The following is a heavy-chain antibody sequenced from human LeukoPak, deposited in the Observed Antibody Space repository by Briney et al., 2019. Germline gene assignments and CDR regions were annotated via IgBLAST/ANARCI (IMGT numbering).Heavy chain of an antibody. CDR2: IYSGGST. Sequence: GGSLRLSCAASGFTFNNYAMTWVRQALGKGLEWVSVIYSGGSTYYADSVKGRFTISRDNSKNTLYLQMNSLRAEDTAVYYCARKRPRDAFDIWGQGTMVTVSS. CDR1: GFTFNNYA. D-gene: IGHD6-6*01. J-gene: IGHJ3*02. V-gene: IGHV3-66*02. CDR3: ARKRPRDAFDI.